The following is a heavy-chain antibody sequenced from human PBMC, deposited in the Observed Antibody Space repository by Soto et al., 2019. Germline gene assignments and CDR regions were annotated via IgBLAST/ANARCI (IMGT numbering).Heavy chain of an antibody. CDR1: GASITGSFF. CDR3: ARGMTPPGAPAWYYFDS. D-gene: IGHD2-8*02. CDR2: FSLSGTT. Sequence: SETLSLTCTVSGASITGSFFWSWIRQPAGKGLEWIGRFSLSGTTNYNPSLRSRVTMSADVSKNQFSLRLTSVTAADTALYYCARGMTPPGAPAWYYFDSWGQGTLVTVSS. J-gene: IGHJ4*02. V-gene: IGHV4-4*07.